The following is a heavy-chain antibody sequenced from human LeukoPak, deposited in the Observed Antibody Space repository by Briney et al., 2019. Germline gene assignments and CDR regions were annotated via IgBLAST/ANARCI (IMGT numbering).Heavy chain of an antibody. CDR2: INPNSGGT. CDR1: GYTFTGYY. CDR3: ARGYYDSSDYEYFQH. V-gene: IGHV1-2*02. Sequence: ASVKVSCKASGYTFTGYYMHWVRQAPGQGLEWMGWINPNSGGTNYAQKFQGRVTMTRDTSISTAYMELSRPRSDDTAVYYCARGYYDSSDYEYFQHWGQGTLVTVSS. J-gene: IGHJ1*01. D-gene: IGHD3-22*01.